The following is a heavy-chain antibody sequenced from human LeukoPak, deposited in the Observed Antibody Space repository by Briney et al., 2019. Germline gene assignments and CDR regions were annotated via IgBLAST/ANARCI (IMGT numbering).Heavy chain of an antibody. Sequence: GGSLRLSCAASGFTFSSYGMNWVRQAPGKGLEWVSYISSSSSSTYYADSVKGRFTISRDNGKSSLYLQMNSLRDEDTAVYYCARASPSGYDYWGQGTLVTVTS. CDR1: GFTFSSYG. J-gene: IGHJ4*02. V-gene: IGHV3-48*02. D-gene: IGHD3-22*01. CDR2: ISSSSSST. CDR3: ARASPSGYDY.